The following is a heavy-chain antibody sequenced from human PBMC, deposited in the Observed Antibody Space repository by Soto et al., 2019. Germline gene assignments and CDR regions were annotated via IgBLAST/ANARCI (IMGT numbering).Heavy chain of an antibody. CDR1: GGTFSNSA. Sequence: QVQLVQSGAEVRKPGSSVKVSCKASGGTFSNSAITWVRQAPGQGLEWMGGIIPIFGSTNYAQKFQGRVTNTADESTSTAYMELSSLTSEDTAVYYCARDGDLRSDFWSGPLGGGWFDPWGQGTLVTVSS. V-gene: IGHV1-69*12. CDR2: IIPIFGST. D-gene: IGHD3-3*01. J-gene: IGHJ5*02. CDR3: ARDGDLRSDFWSGPLGGGWFDP.